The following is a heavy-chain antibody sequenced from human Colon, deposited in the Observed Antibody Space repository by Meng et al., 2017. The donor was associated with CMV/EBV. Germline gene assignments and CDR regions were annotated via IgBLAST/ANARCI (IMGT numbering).Heavy chain of an antibody. J-gene: IGHJ4*02. CDR3: SRDPRTLDY. CDR2: IGRGSGA. Sequence: EVKLVGSGGGLEQPGGAMRLCCAASGFNFTSYEMSWVRQAPGKGLEWGSTIGRGSGANYADSVKGRFTMSRDNSKNTVYLEMNNLRAEDTAIYYCSRDPRTLDYWGQGTLVTVSS. CDR1: GFNFTSYE. V-gene: IGHV3-23*04.